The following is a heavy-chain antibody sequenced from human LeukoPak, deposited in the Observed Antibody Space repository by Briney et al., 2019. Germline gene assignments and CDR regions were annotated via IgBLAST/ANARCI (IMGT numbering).Heavy chain of an antibody. D-gene: IGHD4-17*01. J-gene: IGHJ4*02. CDR2: ISGSGGST. Sequence: GGSLRLSCAASGFTFSNYAMSWIRQAPGEGLEWVSSISGSGGSTYYADSVKGRFTISRANSKNTLYMQMNSLRAEDTAVYYCAKVLRGLAYYGDYRDWGQGTLVTVSS. CDR1: GFTFSNYA. V-gene: IGHV3-23*01. CDR3: AKVLRGLAYYGDYRD.